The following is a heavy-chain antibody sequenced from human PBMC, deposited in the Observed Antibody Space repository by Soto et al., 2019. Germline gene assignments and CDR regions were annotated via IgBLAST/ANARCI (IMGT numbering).Heavy chain of an antibody. D-gene: IGHD6-19*01. V-gene: IGHV3-23*01. Sequence: VHLLEYGGGLVQPGGSLRLSCVVSGSTFSSDDMSWVRQAPGRGLEWVSGISDSGGSTYYADSVKGRFTISRDNAKNTLYLQMKSLRVEDTALYYCVKDGGWSLAVAGLFDYWGPGTQVTVSS. CDR1: GSTFSSDD. J-gene: IGHJ4*02. CDR2: ISDSGGST. CDR3: VKDGGWSLAVAGLFDY.